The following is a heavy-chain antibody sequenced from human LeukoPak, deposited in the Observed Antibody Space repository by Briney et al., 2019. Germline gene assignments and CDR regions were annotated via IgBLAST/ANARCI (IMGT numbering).Heavy chain of an antibody. J-gene: IGHJ4*02. CDR2: ISSSSSTI. CDR3: ARDRGSSGWDY. CDR1: GFTFSSYG. V-gene: IGHV3-48*01. D-gene: IGHD6-19*01. Sequence: SGGSLRLSCAASGFTFSSYGMNWVRQAPGKGLEWVSYISSSSSTIYYADSVKGRFTISRDNSKNTLYLQMNILRAGDTAVYYCARDRGSSGWDYWGQGTLVTVSS.